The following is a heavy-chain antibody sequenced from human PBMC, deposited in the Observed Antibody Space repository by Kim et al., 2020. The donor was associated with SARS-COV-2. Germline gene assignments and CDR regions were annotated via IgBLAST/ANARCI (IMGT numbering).Heavy chain of an antibody. J-gene: IGHJ5*02. D-gene: IGHD3-10*01. V-gene: IGHV3-23*01. CDR2: ILTRGGNT. Sequence: GGSLRLSCAASGFTFSNYAMSWVRQAPGKGLEWVSGILTRGGNTYYADSVKGRFTISRDNSKNTLYLQMNSLRTEDTAVYYCANLQGGGTLRWFDPWGQGTLVPVSS. CDR1: GFTFSNYA. CDR3: ANLQGGGTLRWFDP.